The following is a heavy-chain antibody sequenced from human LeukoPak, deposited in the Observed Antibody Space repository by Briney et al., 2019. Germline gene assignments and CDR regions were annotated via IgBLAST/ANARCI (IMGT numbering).Heavy chain of an antibody. V-gene: IGHV4-34*01. D-gene: IGHD2-2*01. CDR1: GGSFSGYY. CDR2: INHSGST. CDR3: ARRRTAAACRWFDP. J-gene: IGHJ5*02. Sequence: PSEALSLTCAVYGGSFSGYYWSWIRQPPGKGLEWIGEINHSGSTNYNPSLKSRVTISVDTSKNQFSLKLSSVTAADTAVCYCARRRTAAACRWFDPWGQGTLVTVSS.